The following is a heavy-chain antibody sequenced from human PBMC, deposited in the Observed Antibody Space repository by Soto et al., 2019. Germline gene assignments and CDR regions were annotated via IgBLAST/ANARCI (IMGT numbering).Heavy chain of an antibody. Sequence: QVQLQESGPGQVKPSETLSLTCTISGGSVSVYYWSWIRQSTGQGLEWIGYIYASGSPYYNPSLRSRVTISADTSKNQISLKLTSPTAADTVVYYCARGVGSSPPQYWGRGTLVTVSS. CDR1: GGSVSVYY. CDR3: ARGVGSSPPQY. V-gene: IGHV4-59*02. D-gene: IGHD1-26*01. CDR2: IYASGSP. J-gene: IGHJ4*02.